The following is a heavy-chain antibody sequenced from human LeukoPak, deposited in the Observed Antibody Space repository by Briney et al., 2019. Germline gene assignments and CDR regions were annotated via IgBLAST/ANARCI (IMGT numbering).Heavy chain of an antibody. CDR3: ASYSSSSVDAFDI. CDR1: GFTFSSYG. CDR2: IRYDGSNK. V-gene: IGHV3-30*02. J-gene: IGHJ3*02. Sequence: GGSLRLSCAASGFTFSSYGMHWVRQAPGKGLEWVAFIRYDGSNKYYADSVKGRFTISRDNTKNTLYLQMNSLRAEDTAVYYCASYSSSSVDAFDIWGQGTMVTVSS. D-gene: IGHD6-6*01.